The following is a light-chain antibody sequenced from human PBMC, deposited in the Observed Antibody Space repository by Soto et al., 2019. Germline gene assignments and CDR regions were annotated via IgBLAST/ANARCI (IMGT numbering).Light chain of an antibody. CDR3: QQYGSPPT. CDR1: QSVSSSY. CDR2: GAS. Sequence: EMVLTQSPGTLSLSPGERATLSGRASQSVSSSYLAWYQQKPGQAPRLLIYGASSRATGIPDRFSGSGSGTDFTLTISRLEPEDFAVYYCQQYGSPPTFGQGTKVEIK. J-gene: IGKJ1*01. V-gene: IGKV3-20*01.